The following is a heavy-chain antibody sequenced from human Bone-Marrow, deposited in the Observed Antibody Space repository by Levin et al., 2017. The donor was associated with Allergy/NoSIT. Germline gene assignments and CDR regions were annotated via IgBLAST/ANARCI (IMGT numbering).Heavy chain of an antibody. J-gene: IGHJ3*02. D-gene: IGHD3-10*01. CDR3: ARDTRVLLWFGELLGPFPFDI. V-gene: IGHV4-4*02. Sequence: NPGGSLRLSCAVSGGSISSSNWWSWVRQPPGKGLEWIGEIYHSGSTNYNPSLKSRVTISVDKSKNQFSLKLSSVTAADTAVYYCARDTRVLLWFGELLGPFPFDIWGQGTMVTVSS. CDR2: IYHSGST. CDR1: GGSISSSNW.